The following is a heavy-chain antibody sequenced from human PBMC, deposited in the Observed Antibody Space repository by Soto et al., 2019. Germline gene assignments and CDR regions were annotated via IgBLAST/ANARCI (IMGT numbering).Heavy chain of an antibody. J-gene: IGHJ5*02. Sequence: SETLSLTCTVSGGSISSGGYYWSWIRQHPGKGLEWIGYIYYSGSTYYNPSLKSRVTISVDTSKNQFSLKLSSVTAADTAVYYCARDNADIVDTRFRGYWLDPWGQGTLVTVSS. D-gene: IGHD5-12*01. CDR2: IYYSGST. CDR1: GGSISSGGYY. CDR3: ARDNADIVDTRFRGYWLDP. V-gene: IGHV4-31*03.